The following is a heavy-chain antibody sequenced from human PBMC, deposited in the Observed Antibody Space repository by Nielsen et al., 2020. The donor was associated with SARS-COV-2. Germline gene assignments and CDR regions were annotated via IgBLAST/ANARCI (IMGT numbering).Heavy chain of an antibody. CDR2: ISGSGGST. CDR3: TKDGTRGDYSYFDY. V-gene: IGHV3-23*01. J-gene: IGHJ4*02. D-gene: IGHD4-17*01. Sequence: GGSLRLSCAASGFTFSSYAMSWVRQAPGKGLEWVSAISGSGGSTYYADSVKGRFTISRDNSKNTLYLQMNSLRAEDTAVYYCTKDGTRGDYSYFDYWGQGTLVTVSS. CDR1: GFTFSSYA.